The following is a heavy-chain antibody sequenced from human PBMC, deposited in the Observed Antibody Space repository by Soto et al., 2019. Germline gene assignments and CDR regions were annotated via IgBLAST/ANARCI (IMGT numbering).Heavy chain of an antibody. Sequence: QVQLHESGPGLVRPSQTLSLTCNVSGGSISTADYYWSWIRQPPGKGLEWIGYIYYGGSIYYNPCLESRVAISMDTSENQFSLNLTSVTAADTAVYFCVSDYDSGGYIGYWGQGTLVTVSS. V-gene: IGHV4-30-4*01. CDR2: IYYGGSI. CDR1: GGSISTADYY. CDR3: VSDYDSGGYIGY. J-gene: IGHJ4*02. D-gene: IGHD3-22*01.